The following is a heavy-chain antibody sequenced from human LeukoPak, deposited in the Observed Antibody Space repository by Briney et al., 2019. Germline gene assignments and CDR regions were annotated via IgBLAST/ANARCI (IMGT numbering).Heavy chain of an antibody. J-gene: IGHJ4*02. V-gene: IGHV3-23*01. Sequence: GGSLRLSCAASGFTFSSYGLNWVRQAPGKGLEWVSVISGSGGSTYYADSVKGRFTISRDNSKNTLYLQMNSLRAEDTAVYYCAKAGSIRFDYWGQGTLVTVSS. D-gene: IGHD1-26*01. CDR2: ISGSGGST. CDR1: GFTFSSYG. CDR3: AKAGSIRFDY.